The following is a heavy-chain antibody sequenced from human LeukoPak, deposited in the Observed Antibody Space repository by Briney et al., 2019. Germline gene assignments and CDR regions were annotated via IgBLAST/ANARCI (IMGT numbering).Heavy chain of an antibody. CDR1: GFTFSSYS. J-gene: IGHJ4*02. Sequence: GGSLRLSCAASGFTFSSYSMNWVRQAPGKGREGVSSISSSSSYIYYADSVTGRFTISRDNAKNSLYLQMNSLRAEDTAVYYCARGLRGSSWYYFDYWGQGTLVTVSS. CDR2: ISSSSSYI. CDR3: ARGLRGSSWYYFDY. D-gene: IGHD6-13*01. V-gene: IGHV3-21*01.